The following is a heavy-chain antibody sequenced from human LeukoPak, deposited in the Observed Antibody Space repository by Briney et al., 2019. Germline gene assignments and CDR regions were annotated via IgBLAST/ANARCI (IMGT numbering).Heavy chain of an antibody. Sequence: GGSLRLSCAASGFTFSSYSMNWVRQAPGKGLEWVSSISSSSSYIYYATSGNGRFTISRDNAKNSLYLQMNSLRAEDTAVYYCASNQEYYYDSSGFVLDYWGQGTLVTVSS. J-gene: IGHJ4*02. CDR1: GFTFSSYS. CDR3: ASNQEYYYDSSGFVLDY. CDR2: ISSSSSYI. D-gene: IGHD3-22*01. V-gene: IGHV3-21*01.